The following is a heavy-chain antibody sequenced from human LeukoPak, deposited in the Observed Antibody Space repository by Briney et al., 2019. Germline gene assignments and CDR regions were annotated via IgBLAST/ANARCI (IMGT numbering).Heavy chain of an antibody. CDR3: ARPPGLNYYDSRGECDY. D-gene: IGHD3-22*01. CDR2: MNPNSGNT. CDR1: GYTFTSYD. Sequence: ASVKVSCKASGYTFTSYDINWVRQATGQGLEWMGWMNPNSGNTGYAQKFQGRVTMTRNTSISTAYMELSSLRSEDTDVYYCARPPGLNYYDSRGECDYWRQGTLVTVSS. J-gene: IGHJ4*02. V-gene: IGHV1-8*01.